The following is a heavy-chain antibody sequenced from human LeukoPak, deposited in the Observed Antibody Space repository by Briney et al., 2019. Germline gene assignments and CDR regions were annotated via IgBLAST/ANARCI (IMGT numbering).Heavy chain of an antibody. V-gene: IGHV4-61*01. Sequence: SETLSLTCTVSGGSVSSGIYYWSWIRQPPGKGLEWIGYIYYSGSTNYNPSLKSRVTISVDTSKNQFSLKLSSVTAADTAVYYCASDDYGGNGYYFDYWGQGTLVTVSS. CDR2: IYYSGST. CDR3: ASDDYGGNGYYFDY. CDR1: GGSVSSGIYY. D-gene: IGHD4-23*01. J-gene: IGHJ4*02.